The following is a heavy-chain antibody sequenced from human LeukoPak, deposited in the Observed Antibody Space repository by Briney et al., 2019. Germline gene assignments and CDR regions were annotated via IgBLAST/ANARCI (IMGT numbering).Heavy chain of an antibody. J-gene: IGHJ4*02. CDR2: IQSKTDGGTT. CDR1: GFTFINTW. CDR3: ATLTVRGVINV. Sequence: GGSLRLSCAASGFTFINTWMNWVRQAPGKGLEWVGRIQSKTDGGTTEYAAPVKGRFTISRDDSKTTLYLQMNSLKTEDTAVYYCATLTVRGVINVWGQGTLVTVSS. D-gene: IGHD3-10*01. V-gene: IGHV3-15*01.